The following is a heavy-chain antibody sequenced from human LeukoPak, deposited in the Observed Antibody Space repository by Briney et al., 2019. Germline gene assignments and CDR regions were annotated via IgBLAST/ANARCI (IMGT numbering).Heavy chain of an antibody. D-gene: IGHD2-21*02. CDR2: IYYSGST. CDR3: ARAPCGGDCSYYYYYGMDV. V-gene: IGHV4-31*03. Sequence: SQTLSLTCTVSGGSISSGGYYWSWIRQHPGKGLEWIVYIYYSGSTYYNPSLKSRVSISADTSKHHFSLRLSSVTAADTAVYYCARAPCGGDCSYYYYYGMDVWGQGTTVTVSS. J-gene: IGHJ6*02. CDR1: GGSISSGGYY.